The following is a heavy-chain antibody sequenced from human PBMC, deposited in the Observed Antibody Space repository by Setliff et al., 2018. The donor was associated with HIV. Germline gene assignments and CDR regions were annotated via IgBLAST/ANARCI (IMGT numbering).Heavy chain of an antibody. CDR2: ISDGGGST. CDR3: AKDRISISGFDH. CDR1: GFTFSSYG. V-gene: IGHV3-23*01. J-gene: IGHJ4*02. D-gene: IGHD2-15*01. Sequence: GGSLRLSCAASGFTFSSYGMSWVRQAPGKGLEWVSGISDGGGSTHYADSVKGRFTISRDNSKNKLYLPMNSLRAEDTAVYYCAKDRISISGFDHWGQGTLVTVSS.